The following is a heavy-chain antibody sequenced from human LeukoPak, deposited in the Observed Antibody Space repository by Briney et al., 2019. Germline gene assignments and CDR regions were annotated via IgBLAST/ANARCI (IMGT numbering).Heavy chain of an antibody. Sequence: GGSLRLSCAASGFTFSSYAMSWVRQAPGKGLEWVSAISGSGGSTYYADSVKGRFTTSRDNSKNTLYLQMNSLRAEDTAVYYCAKDRGGYNWNYWGQGTLVIVSS. J-gene: IGHJ4*02. V-gene: IGHV3-23*01. CDR1: GFTFSSYA. D-gene: IGHD5-24*01. CDR3: AKDRGGYNWNY. CDR2: ISGSGGST.